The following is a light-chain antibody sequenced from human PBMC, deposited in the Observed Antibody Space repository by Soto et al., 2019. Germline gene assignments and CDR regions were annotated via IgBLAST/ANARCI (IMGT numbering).Light chain of an antibody. V-gene: IGLV2-14*01. J-gene: IGLJ3*02. CDR1: SSDVGGYNY. Sequence: QSALTQPASVSGSPRQSITVSCTGTSSDVGGYNYVSWYQQHPGKAPKLMIYEVTNRPSGVSHRFSGSKSGNTASLTISGLQAEDEADYYCSSYTSRSIWVFGGGTQLTVL. CDR2: EVT. CDR3: SSYTSRSIWV.